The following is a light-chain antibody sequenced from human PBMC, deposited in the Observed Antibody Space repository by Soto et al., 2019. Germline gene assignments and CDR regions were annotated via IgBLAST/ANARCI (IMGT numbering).Light chain of an antibody. Sequence: ENVLTQSPATQSLSPGARATLSRRASQSVSRYLAWYQQKPGQAHRLLIYDASNRATGIPARFSGSVSGTDFTLTISSLEPEDFAVYYGQQRSNWPTITFGPVTRLEIK. CDR3: QQRSNWPTIT. J-gene: IGKJ5*01. CDR1: QSVSRY. CDR2: DAS. V-gene: IGKV3-11*01.